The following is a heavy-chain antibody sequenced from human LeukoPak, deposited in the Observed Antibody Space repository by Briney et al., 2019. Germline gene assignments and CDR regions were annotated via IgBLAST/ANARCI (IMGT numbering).Heavy chain of an antibody. J-gene: IGHJ3*02. CDR3: ARLTTVAPAIAAAGTDYAFDI. CDR2: IYHSGST. CDR1: GYSISSGYY. V-gene: IGHV4-38-2*02. Sequence: SETLSLTCTVSGYSISSGYYWGWIRQPPGEGLEWIGSIYHSGSTYYNPSLKSRVTISVDTSKNQFSLKLSSVAAADTAVYYCARLTTVAPAIAAAGTDYAFDIWGQGTKVTVSS. D-gene: IGHD6-13*01.